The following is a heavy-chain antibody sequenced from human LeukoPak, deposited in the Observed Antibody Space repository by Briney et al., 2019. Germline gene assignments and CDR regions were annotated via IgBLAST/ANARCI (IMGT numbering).Heavy chain of an antibody. D-gene: IGHD3-10*01. CDR1: GDSVSSNSAA. CDR2: TYYRSKWYN. Sequence: SQTLSLTCDISGDSVSSNSAAWNWFRQSPSRGLEWLGRTYYRSKWYNDYAVSVKSRMTINADTSKNQFSLQLNSVTPEDTAVYYCAKGRWALFDCWGQGTLVTVSS. V-gene: IGHV6-1*01. CDR3: AKGRWALFDC. J-gene: IGHJ4*02.